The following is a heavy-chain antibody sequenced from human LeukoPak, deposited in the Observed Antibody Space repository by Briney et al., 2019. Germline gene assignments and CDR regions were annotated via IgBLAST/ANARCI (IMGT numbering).Heavy chain of an antibody. D-gene: IGHD6-19*01. V-gene: IGHV1-69*04. CDR2: IIPILGIA. CDR3: ARDPVAPGYYYYGMDV. Sequence: ASVKVSCKASGGTFSSYAISWVRQAPGQGLEWMGRIIPILGIANYAQKFQGRVTITADKSTSTAYMELSSLRSEDTAVYYCARDPVAPGYYYYGMDVWGQGTMVTVSS. CDR1: GGTFSSYA. J-gene: IGHJ6*02.